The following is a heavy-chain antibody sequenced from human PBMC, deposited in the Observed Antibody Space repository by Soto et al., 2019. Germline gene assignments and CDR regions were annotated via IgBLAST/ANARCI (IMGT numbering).Heavy chain of an antibody. CDR1: GGSFSGYY. Sequence: SETLSLTCAVYGGSFSGYYWSWIRQPPGKGLEWIGEINHSGSTNYNPSLKSRVTISVDTSKNQFSLKLSSVTAADTAVYYRARDRRTGTRFDPWGQGTLVTVSS. J-gene: IGHJ5*02. D-gene: IGHD1-1*01. CDR2: INHSGST. V-gene: IGHV4-34*01. CDR3: ARDRRTGTRFDP.